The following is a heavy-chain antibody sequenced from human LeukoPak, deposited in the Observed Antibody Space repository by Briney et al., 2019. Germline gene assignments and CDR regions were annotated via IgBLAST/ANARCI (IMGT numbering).Heavy chain of an antibody. J-gene: IGHJ1*01. D-gene: IGHD3-3*01. Sequence: PSGTLSLTCAVSGGSIFSTNWWSWVRQPPGKGLEWIGEVHLNGATNYNPSVEGRVTMSIDKSKNHLSLEVISVTAADTAMYYCTRESGAFSPFGFRGQGTLVTVSS. CDR3: TRESGAFSPFGF. V-gene: IGHV4-4*02. CDR1: GGSIFSTNW. CDR2: VHLNGAT.